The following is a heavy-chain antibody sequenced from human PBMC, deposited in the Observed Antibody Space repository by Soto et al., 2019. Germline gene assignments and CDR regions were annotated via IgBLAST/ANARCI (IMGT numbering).Heavy chain of an antibody. CDR3: ARGLASCSSTSCSIRPHAFDI. CDR2: INAGNGNT. CDR1: GYTFTSYA. Sequence: ASVKVSCKASGYTFTSYAMHWVRQAPGQRLEWMGWINAGNGNTKYSQKFQGRVTITRDTSASTAYMELSSLRSEDTAVYYCARGLASCSSTSCSIRPHAFDIWCQGTMVTVSS. D-gene: IGHD2-2*01. J-gene: IGHJ3*02. V-gene: IGHV1-3*01.